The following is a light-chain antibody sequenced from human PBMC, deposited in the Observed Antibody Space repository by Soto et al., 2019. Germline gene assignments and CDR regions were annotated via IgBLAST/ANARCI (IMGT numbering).Light chain of an antibody. CDR3: SLHAGRHIGV. J-gene: IGLJ2*01. Sequence: QSALTQPPSASGSPGQSVTISCTGTSSDVGIYNYVSWYQKHPGNAPKLIIYEVTNQPSGVPDRLSGSKSGNTPSLFVSGRRGEDEVDCSGSLHAGRHIGVFGGGTKVTVL. CDR2: EVT. CDR1: SSDVGIYNY. V-gene: IGLV2-8*01.